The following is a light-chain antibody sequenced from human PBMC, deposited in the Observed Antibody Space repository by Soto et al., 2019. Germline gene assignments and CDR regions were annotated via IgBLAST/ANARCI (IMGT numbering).Light chain of an antibody. CDR1: QGIGNS. J-gene: IGKJ3*01. Sequence: DIQMTQSPSSLSASIGDRVTITCRASQGIGNSLAWYQQKPGTVPKLLIYGASTLQSGVPSRFSGSGSGTDFTFTISSLQPEDVATYYCQKYNSAPPFTFGPGTKVDVK. CDR3: QKYNSAPPFT. V-gene: IGKV1-27*01. CDR2: GAS.